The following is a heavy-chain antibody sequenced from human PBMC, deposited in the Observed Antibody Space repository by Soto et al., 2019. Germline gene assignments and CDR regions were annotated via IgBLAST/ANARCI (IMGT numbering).Heavy chain of an antibody. D-gene: IGHD3-9*01. V-gene: IGHV1-2*04. CDR3: ARDHFDILTGSPHYGMDV. CDR2: INPNSGGT. J-gene: IGHJ6*02. Sequence: KVSCRASGGTFIGCYIRCGRQPPGQGGEWMGWINPNSGGTNYAQKFQGWVTMTRDTSISTAYMELSRLRSDDTAVYYCARDHFDILTGSPHYGMDVWGQGTTVTVSS. CDR1: GGTFIGCY.